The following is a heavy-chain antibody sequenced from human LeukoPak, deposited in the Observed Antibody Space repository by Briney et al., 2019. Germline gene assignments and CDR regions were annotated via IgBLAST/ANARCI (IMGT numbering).Heavy chain of an antibody. D-gene: IGHD2-21*02. V-gene: IGHV3-11*06. CDR1: GFTFSDYY. CDR3: ARAVVVTALKYFDY. Sequence: PGGSLRLSCAASGFTFSDYYMSWIRQAPGKGLEWVSYISSSSSYTNYADSVKGRFTISRDNAKNSQYLQMNSLRAEDTAVYYCARAVVVTALKYFDYWGQGTLVTVSS. CDR2: ISSSSSYT. J-gene: IGHJ4*02.